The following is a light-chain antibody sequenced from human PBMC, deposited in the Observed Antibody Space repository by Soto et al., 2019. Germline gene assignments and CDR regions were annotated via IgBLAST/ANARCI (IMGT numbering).Light chain of an antibody. Sequence: QSALTQTASVSGSPGQSITISCTGTSSDVGGYDYVSWYQQHPGKAPKLIIYDVSNRPSGVSNRFSGSKSGNTASLTISGLQAEDEADYYCNSYTSSGTLVFGGGTKLTVL. CDR3: NSYTSSGTLV. CDR1: SSDVGGYDY. CDR2: DVS. J-gene: IGLJ3*02. V-gene: IGLV2-14*03.